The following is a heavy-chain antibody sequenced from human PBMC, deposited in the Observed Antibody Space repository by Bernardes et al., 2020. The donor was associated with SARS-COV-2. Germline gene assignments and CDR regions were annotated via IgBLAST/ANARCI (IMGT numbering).Heavy chain of an antibody. D-gene: IGHD1-1*01. V-gene: IGHV1-18*04. J-gene: IGHJ4*02. CDR3: AKDRGSVKTGFDY. Sequence: ASVKVSCMTSGYTFTMYTITWVRQAPGQGLEWMGWISTYNGDTKIAQKFQGRVSMTTDTSTTTAYMELRSLRADDTAVYYCAKDRGSVKTGFDYWGQGTLVTVSS. CDR2: ISTYNGDT. CDR1: GYTFTMYT.